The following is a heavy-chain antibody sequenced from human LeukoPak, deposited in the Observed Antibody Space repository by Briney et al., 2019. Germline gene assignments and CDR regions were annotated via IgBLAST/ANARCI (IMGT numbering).Heavy chain of an antibody. J-gene: IGHJ4*02. D-gene: IGHD1-1*01. Sequence: GGSLRLSCAASGFTFSIAWMSWVRQAPGKGLEWVGRIKSKTDGGTTDYAAPVKGRFTISRDDSNNTLYLQVNSLKTEDTAVYYGTTDHQRERRRKYSFDYWGQGPPVTVSS. CDR1: GFTFSIAW. V-gene: IGHV3-15*01. CDR2: IKSKTDGGTT. CDR3: TTDHQRERRRKYSFDY.